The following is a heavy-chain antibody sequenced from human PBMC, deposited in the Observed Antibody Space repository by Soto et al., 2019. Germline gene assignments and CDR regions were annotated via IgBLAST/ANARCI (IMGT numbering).Heavy chain of an antibody. J-gene: IGHJ4*02. CDR2: IYHSGST. CDR3: ARALEQQLVPYFDY. V-gene: IGHV4-30-2*01. CDR1: GGSISSGGYS. Sequence: ASETLSVTCAVSGGSISSGGYSWSWIRQPPGKGLEWIGYIYHSGSTYYNPSLKSRVTISVDRSKNQFSLKLSSVTAADTAVYYCARALEQQLVPYFDYWGQGTLVTVSS. D-gene: IGHD6-13*01.